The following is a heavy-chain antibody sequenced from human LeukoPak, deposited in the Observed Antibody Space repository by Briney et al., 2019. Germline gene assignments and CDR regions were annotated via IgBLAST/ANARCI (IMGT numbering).Heavy chain of an antibody. CDR3: ARVGFPYSSGWSYI. CDR2: MNPNSSNT. D-gene: IGHD6-19*01. J-gene: IGHJ3*02. Sequence: ASVKVSCKASGYTFTSYDINWVRQATGQGLEWMGWMNPNSSNTGYAQKFQGRVTMTRNTSISTAYMELSSLRSEDTAVYYCARVGFPYSSGWSYIWGQGTMVTVSS. V-gene: IGHV1-8*01. CDR1: GYTFTSYD.